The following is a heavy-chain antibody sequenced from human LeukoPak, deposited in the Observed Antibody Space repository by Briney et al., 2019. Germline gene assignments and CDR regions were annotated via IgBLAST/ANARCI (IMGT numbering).Heavy chain of an antibody. CDR2: IRYDESNK. CDR3: AKGDKPGY. V-gene: IGHV3-30*02. Sequence: PGGSLRLSCAASGFTFSTYAMSWVRQAPGKGLEWVAFIRYDESNKYYADSVKGRFTISRDNSKNTLYLQMNSLRAEDTAVYYCAKGDKPGYWGQGTPITVSS. CDR1: GFTFSTYA. D-gene: IGHD1-14*01. J-gene: IGHJ4*02.